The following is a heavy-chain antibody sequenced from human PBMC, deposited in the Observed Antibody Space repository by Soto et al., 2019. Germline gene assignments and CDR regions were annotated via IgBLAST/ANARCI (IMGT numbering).Heavy chain of an antibody. Sequence: GGSLRLSCAASGFTFSSYGMHWVRQAPGKGLEWVAVIWYDGSNKYYADSVKGRFTISRDNSKNTLYLQMNSLRAEDTAVYYCARVTYDFWSGYPADYWGQGTLVTVSS. V-gene: IGHV3-33*01. CDR1: GFTFSSYG. CDR2: IWYDGSNK. D-gene: IGHD3-3*01. J-gene: IGHJ4*02. CDR3: ARVTYDFWSGYPADY.